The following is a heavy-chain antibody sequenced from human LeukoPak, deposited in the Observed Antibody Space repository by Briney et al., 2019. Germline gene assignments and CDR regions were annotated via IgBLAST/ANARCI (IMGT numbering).Heavy chain of an antibody. CDR1: RASISSFH. V-gene: IGHV4-4*07. CDR2: IFTSGST. CDR3: ARGRYRSY. D-gene: IGHD1-1*01. J-gene: IGHJ4*02. Sequence: SETLSLTCTVSRASISSFHWSWIRQPAGKGLEWIGRIFTSGSTTYNPSLKSRVTMSVDTSKNQFSLKLSSVTAADTAVYYCARGRYRSYWGQGTLVTVSS.